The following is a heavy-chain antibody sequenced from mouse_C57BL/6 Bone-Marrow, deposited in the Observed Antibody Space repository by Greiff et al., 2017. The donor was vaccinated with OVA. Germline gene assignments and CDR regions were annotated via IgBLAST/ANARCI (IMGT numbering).Heavy chain of an antibody. J-gene: IGHJ1*03. CDR2: IYPGGGYT. CDR1: GYTFTNYW. CDR3: AREDYGSSHWYFDV. D-gene: IGHD1-1*01. V-gene: IGHV1-63*01. Sequence: VQVVESGAELVRPGTSVKMSCKASGYTFTNYWIGWAKQRPGHGLEWIGDIYPGGGYTNYNEKFKGKATLTADKSSSTAYMQFSSLTSEDSAIYYCAREDYGSSHWYFDVWGTGTTVTVSS.